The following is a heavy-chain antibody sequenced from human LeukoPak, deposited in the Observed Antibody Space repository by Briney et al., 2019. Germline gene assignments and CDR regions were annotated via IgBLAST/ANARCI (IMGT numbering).Heavy chain of an antibody. D-gene: IGHD3-16*02. CDR1: GDSISSSDYY. J-gene: IGHJ4*02. CDR2: ISYRGTT. CDR3: ARDMGAWGTYPI. Sequence: SETLSLTCTVSGDSISSSDYYWGWIRQPPRKGLEWIGAISYRGTTHYNPSLKNRVTISVDTSKNQVSLSLSSVTAADTAVYYCARDMGAWGTYPIWGQGTLVAVSS. V-gene: IGHV4-39*07.